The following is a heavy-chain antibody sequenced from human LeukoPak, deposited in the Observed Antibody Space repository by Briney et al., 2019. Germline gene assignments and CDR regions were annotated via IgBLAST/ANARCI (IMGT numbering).Heavy chain of an antibody. CDR3: ARGVAAPGGVDY. J-gene: IGHJ4*02. D-gene: IGHD6-13*01. CDR2: INHNGRT. Sequence: LETLSLTCAVYGGAFSGYYWSWIGHPPGKGLDVIGEINHNGRTNYNPSLKSRITISVDTSKNQFSLKLSSVTAADTAVYYCARGVAAPGGVDYWGQGTLVTVSS. CDR1: GGAFSGYY. V-gene: IGHV4-34*01.